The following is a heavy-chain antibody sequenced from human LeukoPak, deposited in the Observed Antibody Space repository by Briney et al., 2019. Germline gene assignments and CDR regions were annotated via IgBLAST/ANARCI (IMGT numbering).Heavy chain of an antibody. CDR1: GGSISSSNW. Sequence: PSETLSLTCAVSGGSISSSNWWSWVRQPPGKGLEWIGEIYHSGSTNYNPSLKSRVTMSVDKSKNQFSLKLSSVTAADTAVYYCARDRVAVSGTGGDWFDPWGQGTLVTVSS. D-gene: IGHD6-19*01. CDR3: ARDRVAVSGTGGDWFDP. V-gene: IGHV4-4*02. J-gene: IGHJ5*02. CDR2: IYHSGST.